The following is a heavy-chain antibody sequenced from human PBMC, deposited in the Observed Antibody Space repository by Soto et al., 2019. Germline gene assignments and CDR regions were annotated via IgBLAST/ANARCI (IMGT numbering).Heavy chain of an antibody. CDR3: ARHNVDTAMVLDY. CDR2: IYYSGST. Sequence: SETLSLTCTVSGGSISSSSYYWGWIRQPPGKGLEWIGSIYYSGSTYYNPSLKSRVTISVDTSKNQFSLKLSSVTAADTAVYYCARHNVDTAMVLDYWGQGTLVTVSS. D-gene: IGHD5-18*01. CDR1: GGSISSSSYY. J-gene: IGHJ4*02. V-gene: IGHV4-39*01.